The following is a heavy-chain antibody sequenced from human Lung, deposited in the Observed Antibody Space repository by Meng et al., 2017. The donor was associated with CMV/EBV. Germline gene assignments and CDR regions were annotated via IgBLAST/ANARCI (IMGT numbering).Heavy chain of an antibody. J-gene: IGHJ4*02. CDR1: GYTFTGYY. D-gene: IGHD7-27*01. V-gene: IGHV1-2*02. CDR2: INPNSGGT. CDR3: ARDNNWGPDY. Sequence: ASXXVSCKASGYTFTGYYMHWVRQAPGQGLEWMGWINPNSGGTNYAQKFQGRVTMTRDTSINTGYMELTRLTSDDTAVYYCARDNNWGPDYWGQGTLVTVSS.